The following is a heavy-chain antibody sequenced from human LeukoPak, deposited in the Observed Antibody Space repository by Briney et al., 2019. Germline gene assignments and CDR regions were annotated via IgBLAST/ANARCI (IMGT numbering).Heavy chain of an antibody. CDR2: IVGSGGTT. CDR1: GFTFSSYA. V-gene: IGHV3-23*01. CDR3: AKDSSGSGNYYTPFAN. J-gene: IGHJ4*02. D-gene: IGHD3-10*01. Sequence: GGSLRLSCAASGFTFSSYAMTWVRQAPGKGLEWGSGIVGSGGTTYYADSVKGRFTISRDNSKNTLYLQMNSLRAEDTAVYYCAKDSSGSGNYYTPFANWGQGTLVTVSS.